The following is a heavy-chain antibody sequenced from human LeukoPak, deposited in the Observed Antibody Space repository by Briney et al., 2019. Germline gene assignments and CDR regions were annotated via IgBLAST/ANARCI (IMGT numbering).Heavy chain of an antibody. CDR2: ISWSGGNT. V-gene: IGHV3-9*01. Sequence: GGSLRLSCAASGFTFDEYAMHWVRHAPGKGLEWVSGISWSGGNTGYADSVKGRFTISRDNAKNSLYLQMNSLRAEDTAFYYCAKGSGSRRDGYSWGSWLDPWGQGTLVTVSS. CDR3: AKGSGSRRDGYSWGSWLDP. CDR1: GFTFDEYA. D-gene: IGHD5-24*01. J-gene: IGHJ5*02.